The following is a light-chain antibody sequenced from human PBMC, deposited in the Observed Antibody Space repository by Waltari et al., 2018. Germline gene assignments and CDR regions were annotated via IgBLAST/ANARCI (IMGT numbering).Light chain of an antibody. Sequence: DIVMTQSPDSLAVSLGERATLNCKSSQSLLYNSNDKHYVAWYHQKPGQPPKPLIYLASTRHSAVPDRSSGSASATDFTLTISSLQAEDVAVYYCQQYYSRRTFGQGTKVEIK. J-gene: IGKJ1*01. CDR1: QSLLYNSNDKHY. V-gene: IGKV4-1*01. CDR3: QQYYSRRT. CDR2: LAS.